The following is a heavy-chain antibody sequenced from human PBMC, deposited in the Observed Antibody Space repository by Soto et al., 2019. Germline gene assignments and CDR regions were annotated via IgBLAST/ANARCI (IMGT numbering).Heavy chain of an antibody. J-gene: IGHJ4*02. V-gene: IGHV1-46*01. CDR1: GYTFTSYY. D-gene: IGHD1-26*01. Sequence: ASVKVSCKASGYTFTSYYMHWVRQAPGQGLEWMGIINPGGGSTSYAQKFQGRVTMTRDTSTSTVYMELSSLRSEDTAVYYCAGCGHTAHCDYWGQGTLVTVSS. CDR3: AGCGHTAHCDY. CDR2: INPGGGST.